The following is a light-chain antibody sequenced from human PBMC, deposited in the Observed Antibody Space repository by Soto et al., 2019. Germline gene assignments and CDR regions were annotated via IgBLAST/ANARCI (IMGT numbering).Light chain of an antibody. CDR2: GAS. J-gene: IGKJ3*01. V-gene: IGKV3-15*01. CDR3: QQYNNWPPFT. Sequence: EIVMTQSPATLSVSPGERATLSCRASQSVSTNLAWYQQKPCQAPRLLIYGASTRATGIPARFSGSGSGTEFTLTISSLQSEDFAVYCCQQYNNWPPFTFGPGTKVDIK. CDR1: QSVSTN.